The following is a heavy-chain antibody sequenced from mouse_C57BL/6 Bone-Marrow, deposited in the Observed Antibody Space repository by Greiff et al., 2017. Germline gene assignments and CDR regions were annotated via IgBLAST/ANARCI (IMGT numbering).Heavy chain of an antibody. Sequence: EVKVVESGGGLVKPGGSLKLSCAASGFTFSDYGMHWVRQAPEKGLEWVAYISSGSSTIYYADTVKGRFTISRDNAKNTLFLQMTSLRSEDTAIYVCARPCDGYGEFAYWGQETLVPVSA. CDR1: GFTFSDYG. D-gene: IGHD2-3*01. CDR2: ISSGSSTI. J-gene: IGHJ3*01. V-gene: IGHV5-17*01. CDR3: ARPCDGYGEFAY.